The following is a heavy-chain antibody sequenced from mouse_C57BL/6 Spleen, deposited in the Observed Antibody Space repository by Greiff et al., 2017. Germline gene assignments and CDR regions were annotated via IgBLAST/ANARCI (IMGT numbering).Heavy chain of an antibody. Sequence: VQLQQSGPELVKPGASVKISCKASGYAFSSSWMNWVKQRPGKGLEWIGRIYPGDGDTNYNGKFKGKATLTADKSSSTAYMQLSSLTSEDSAVYFCARRGITTVVAYYFDYWGQGTTLTVSS. CDR1: GYAFSSSW. CDR2: IYPGDGDT. D-gene: IGHD1-1*01. J-gene: IGHJ2*01. V-gene: IGHV1-82*01. CDR3: ARRGITTVVAYYFDY.